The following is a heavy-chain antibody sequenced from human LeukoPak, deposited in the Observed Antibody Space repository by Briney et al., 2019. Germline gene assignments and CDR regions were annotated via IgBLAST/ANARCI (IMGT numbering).Heavy chain of an antibody. V-gene: IGHV6-1*01. D-gene: IGHD1-26*01. CDR2: TYYRSKWYN. Sequence: SQTLSLTSAISGDSLSSNSAAWNWIRQSPSRGLEWLGRTYYRSKWYNDYAVSVKSRITINPHTSNNQFSLQLNSVTPEDTAVYYCARDLLSGSYPNWFDPWGQGTLVTVSS. J-gene: IGHJ5*02. CDR1: GDSLSSNSAA. CDR3: ARDLLSGSYPNWFDP.